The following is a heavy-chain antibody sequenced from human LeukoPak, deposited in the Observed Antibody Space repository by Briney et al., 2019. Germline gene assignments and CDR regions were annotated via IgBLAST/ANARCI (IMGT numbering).Heavy chain of an antibody. J-gene: IGHJ4*02. CDR2: IYYSGST. D-gene: IGHD5-24*01. V-gene: IGHV4-61*08. CDR3: ARHKGDGYNYVFDY. Sequence: ASETLSLTCTVSGGSISSGGYYWSWIRQPPGKGLEWIGYIYYSGSTNYNPSLKSRVTISVDTSKNQFSLKLSSVTAADTAVYYCARHKGDGYNYVFDYWGQGTLVTVSS. CDR1: GGSISSGGYY.